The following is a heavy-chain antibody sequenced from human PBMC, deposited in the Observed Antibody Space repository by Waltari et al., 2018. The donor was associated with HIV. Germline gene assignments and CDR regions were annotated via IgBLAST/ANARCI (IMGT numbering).Heavy chain of an antibody. J-gene: IGHJ4*02. Sequence: EVQLVESGGGLVQPGGSLRLSCTASGLAFTSFWMHWVRQVPGKGLVWVSGINSDGRRRTYAESLRGRFTISRDNAKNTLFLQMNSLRVEDTALYYCARSLHYYGSGRFDFWGQGTLVAVSS. CDR3: ARSLHYYGSGRFDF. CDR2: INSDGRRR. D-gene: IGHD3-10*01. V-gene: IGHV3-74*03. CDR1: GLAFTSFW.